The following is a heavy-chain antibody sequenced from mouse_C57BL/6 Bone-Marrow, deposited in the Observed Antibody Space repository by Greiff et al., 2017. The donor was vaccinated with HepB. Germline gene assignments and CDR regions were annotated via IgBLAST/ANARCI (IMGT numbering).Heavy chain of an antibody. CDR1: GYTFTSYW. Sequence: QVHVKQPGAELVKPGASVKLSCKASGYTFTSYWMQWVKQRPGQGLEWIGEIDPSDSYTNYNQKFKGKATLTVDTSSSTAYMQLSSLTSEDSAVYYCARGFTTVNYWGQGTTLTVSS. J-gene: IGHJ2*01. V-gene: IGHV1-50*01. CDR2: IDPSDSYT. D-gene: IGHD1-1*01. CDR3: ARGFTTVNY.